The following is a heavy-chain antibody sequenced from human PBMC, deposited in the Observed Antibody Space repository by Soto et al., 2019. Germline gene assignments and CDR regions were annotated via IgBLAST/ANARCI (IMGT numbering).Heavy chain of an antibody. Sequence: PGGSLRLSCAASEFTLSRYWMHWVRQAPGKGLVWVSLIASDGTSTNYADSVKGRFTISRDNAKNTLYLQMNSLRAEDTAVYYCAKSLNINWKNWFDPWGQGTLVTVSS. CDR3: AKSLNINWKNWFDP. D-gene: IGHD1-1*01. CDR1: EFTLSRYW. CDR2: IASDGTST. V-gene: IGHV3-74*01. J-gene: IGHJ5*02.